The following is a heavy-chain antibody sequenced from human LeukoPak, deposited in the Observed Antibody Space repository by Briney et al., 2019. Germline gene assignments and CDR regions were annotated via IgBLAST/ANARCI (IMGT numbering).Heavy chain of an antibody. CDR1: GFTFSDSY. D-gene: IGHD7-27*01. J-gene: IGHJ4*02. V-gene: IGHV3-11*04. CDR2: ISNSGTSI. CDR3: GRGHWGLDY. Sequence: SGGSLRLSCAASGFTFSDSYMTWIRQAPGKGLEWVSYISNSGTSIFYADSVKGRFTTSRDNAKSSLYLQMNGLSAEDTAVYYCGRGHWGLDYWGQGALVTVSS.